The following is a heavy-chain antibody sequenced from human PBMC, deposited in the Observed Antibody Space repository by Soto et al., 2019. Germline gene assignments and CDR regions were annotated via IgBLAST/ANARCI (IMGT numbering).Heavy chain of an antibody. D-gene: IGHD3-10*01. CDR1: GGSISSSNW. Sequence: QVQLQESGPGLVKPSGTLSLTCAVSGGSISSSNWWRWVRQPPGKGLEWIGEIDHSGRTNYNPSLKSRVTTSVNTSKNQFSVKLSSVTDADTAVYYCARVTMVREDYYYYGMDVWGQGTTVTVSS. V-gene: IGHV4-4*02. CDR2: IDHSGRT. J-gene: IGHJ6*02. CDR3: ARVTMVREDYYYYGMDV.